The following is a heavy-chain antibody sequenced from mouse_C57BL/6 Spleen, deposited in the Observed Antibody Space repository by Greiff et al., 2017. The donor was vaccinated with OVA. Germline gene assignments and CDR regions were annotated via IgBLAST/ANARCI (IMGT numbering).Heavy chain of an antibody. J-gene: IGHJ1*03. CDR3: ARFDYYGSSSGWYFDV. V-gene: IGHV1-80*01. CDR2: IYPGDGDT. CDR1: GYAFSSYW. D-gene: IGHD1-1*01. Sequence: QVQLQQSGAELVKPGASVKISCKASGYAFSSYWMNWVKQRPGKGLEWIGQIYPGDGDTNYNGKFKGKATLTADKSSSTAYMQLSSLTTEDSAVYFCARFDYYGSSSGWYFDVWGTGTTVTFSS.